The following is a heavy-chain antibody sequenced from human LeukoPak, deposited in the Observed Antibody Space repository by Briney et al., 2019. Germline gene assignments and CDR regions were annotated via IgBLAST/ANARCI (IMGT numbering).Heavy chain of an antibody. V-gene: IGHV4-39*07. CDR2: IYYSGST. Sequence: SETLSLTCIVSSGSISSSSYYWGWIRQPPGKGLEWIGSIYYSGSTNYNPSLKSRVTMSVDTSKNQFSLKLSSVTAADAAVYYCAREVTTGIASAGRVDYWGQGTLVTVSS. D-gene: IGHD6-13*01. CDR1: SGSISSSSYY. J-gene: IGHJ4*02. CDR3: AREVTTGIASAGRVDY.